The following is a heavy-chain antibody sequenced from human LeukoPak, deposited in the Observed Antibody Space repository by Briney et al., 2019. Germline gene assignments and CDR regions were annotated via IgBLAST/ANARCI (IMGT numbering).Heavy chain of an antibody. D-gene: IGHD6-13*01. CDR2: IKQDGSEK. CDR3: AKEIEYSSSWTFDY. Sequence: PGGSLRLSCAASGFTFSSYWMSWVRQAPGKGLEWVANIKQDGSEKYYVDSVKGRFTISRDNAKNSLYLQMNSLRAEDTAVYYCAKEIEYSSSWTFDYWGQGTLVTVSS. V-gene: IGHV3-7*03. CDR1: GFTFSSYW. J-gene: IGHJ4*02.